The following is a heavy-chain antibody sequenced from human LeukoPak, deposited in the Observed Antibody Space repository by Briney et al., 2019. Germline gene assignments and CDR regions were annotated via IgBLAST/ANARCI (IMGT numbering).Heavy chain of an antibody. V-gene: IGHV3-20*01. J-gene: IGHJ2*01. CDR2: INWNGGST. CDR3: ARGGPTRSGFWSGYYPTEDWYFDL. Sequence: GGSLRLSCAASGFTFDDYGMSWVRQAPGKGLEWVSGINWNGGSTGYADSVKGRFTISRDNAKNSLYLQMNSLRAEDTALYHCARGGPTRSGFWSGYYPTEDWYFDLWGRGTLVTVSS. CDR1: GFTFDDYG. D-gene: IGHD3-3*01.